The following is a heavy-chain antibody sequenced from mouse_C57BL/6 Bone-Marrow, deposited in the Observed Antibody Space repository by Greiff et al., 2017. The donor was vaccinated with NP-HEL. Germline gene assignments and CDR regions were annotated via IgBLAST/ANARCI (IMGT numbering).Heavy chain of an antibody. CDR2: IHPNSGST. CDR1: GYTFTSYW. Sequence: QVQLQQPGAELVKPGASVKLSCKASGYTFTSYWMHWVKQRPGQGLEWIGMIHPNSGSTNYNEKFKSKATLTVDKSSSTAYMQLSSLTSEDSAVYYGAREGYSNWYFDVWGTGTTVTVSS. CDR3: AREGYSNWYFDV. D-gene: IGHD2-12*01. J-gene: IGHJ1*03. V-gene: IGHV1-64*01.